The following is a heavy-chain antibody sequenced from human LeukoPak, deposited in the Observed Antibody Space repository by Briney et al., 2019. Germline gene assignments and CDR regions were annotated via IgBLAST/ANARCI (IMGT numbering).Heavy chain of an antibody. J-gene: IGHJ4*02. CDR1: GGSISSSSYY. CDR3: ARGLAAAGSSTFDY. D-gene: IGHD6-13*01. Sequence: PSETLSLTCTVSGGSISSSSYYWGWIRQPPGKGLEWIGSIYYSGSTYYNPSLKSRVTISVDTSKNQFSLKLSSVTAADTAVYYCARGLAAAGSSTFDYWGQGTLVTVSS. V-gene: IGHV4-39*07. CDR2: IYYSGST.